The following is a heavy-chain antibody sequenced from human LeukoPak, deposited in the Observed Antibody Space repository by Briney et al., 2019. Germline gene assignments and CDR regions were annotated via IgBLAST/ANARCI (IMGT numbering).Heavy chain of an antibody. D-gene: IGHD1-14*01. Sequence: ASVKVSCKASGYTFTGYYMHWVRQAPGQGLEWMGRINPNSGGTNYAQKFQGRVTMTRDTSISTAYMELSRLRSDDTAIYYCARVSSPLQYNWFDPWGQGALVTVSS. CDR2: INPNSGGT. J-gene: IGHJ5*02. CDR3: ARVSSPLQYNWFDP. CDR1: GYTFTGYY. V-gene: IGHV1-2*06.